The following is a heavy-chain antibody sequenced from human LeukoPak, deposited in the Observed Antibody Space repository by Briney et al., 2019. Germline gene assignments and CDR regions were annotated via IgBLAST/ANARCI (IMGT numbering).Heavy chain of an antibody. Sequence: SETLSLTCTVSGGSISSYYWSWIRQPPGKGLEWIGYIYTSGSTNYNPSLKSRVTISVDTSKNQFSLKLSSVTAADTAVYYCARLIYYYYMDVWGKGTTVTISS. CDR1: GGSISSYY. CDR3: ARLIYYYYMDV. CDR2: IYTSGST. V-gene: IGHV4-4*09. J-gene: IGHJ6*03.